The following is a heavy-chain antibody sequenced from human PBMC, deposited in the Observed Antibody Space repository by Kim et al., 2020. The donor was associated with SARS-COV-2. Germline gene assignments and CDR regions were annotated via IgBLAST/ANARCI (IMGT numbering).Heavy chain of an antibody. CDR2: IIPIFGTA. J-gene: IGHJ6*02. Sequence: SVKVSCKASGGTFSSYAISWVRQAPGQGLEWMGGIIPIFGTANYAQKFQGRVTITADESTSTAYMELSSLRSEDTAVYYCAREMSGSSSSYYYYGMDVWDQGTTVTVSS. D-gene: IGHD6-6*01. CDR1: GGTFSSYA. CDR3: AREMSGSSSSYYYYGMDV. V-gene: IGHV1-69*13.